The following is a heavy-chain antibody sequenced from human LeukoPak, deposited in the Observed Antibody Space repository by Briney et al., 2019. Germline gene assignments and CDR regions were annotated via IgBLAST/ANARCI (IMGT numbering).Heavy chain of an antibody. CDR1: GFTFSSYA. CDR3: ASAGDPGRFLEWLPLDY. J-gene: IGHJ4*02. V-gene: IGHV3-30-3*01. CDR2: ISYDGSNK. D-gene: IGHD3-3*01. Sequence: GRSLRLSCAASGFTFSSYAMHWVRQAPGKGLEWVAVISYDGSNKYYADSVKGRFTISRDNSKNTLYLQMNSLRAEDTAVYYCASAGDPGRFLEWLPLDYWGQGTLVTVSS.